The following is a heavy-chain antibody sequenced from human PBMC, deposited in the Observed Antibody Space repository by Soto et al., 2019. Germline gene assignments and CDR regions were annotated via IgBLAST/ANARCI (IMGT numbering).Heavy chain of an antibody. CDR3: AKVFVDTGSPSFAY. CDR1: GFTFSSYW. CDR2: ISGSGGST. V-gene: IGHV3-23*01. Sequence: GGSLRLSCAASGFTFSSYWMHWVRQAPGKGLEWVSAISGSGGSTYYADSVKGRFTISRDNSKNTLYLQMNSLRAEDPAVYYCAKVFVDTGSPSFAYWGQGTLVPVSS. J-gene: IGHJ4*02. D-gene: IGHD5-18*01.